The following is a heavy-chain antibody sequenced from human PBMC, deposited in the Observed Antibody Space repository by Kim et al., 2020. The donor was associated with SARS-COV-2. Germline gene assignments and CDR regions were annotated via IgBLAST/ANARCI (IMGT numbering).Heavy chain of an antibody. CDR3: AKGGSSSWPGDY. CDR1: GFTFGDYA. D-gene: IGHD6-13*01. Sequence: GGSLRLSCAASGFTFGDYAMHWVRQAPGKGLEWVSGISWNSDSIGYADSVKGRFTISRDNAKNSLYLQMNSLKPGDTAFYYCAKGGSSSWPGDYWGQGALVTVSS. J-gene: IGHJ4*02. CDR2: ISWNSDSI. V-gene: IGHV3-9*01.